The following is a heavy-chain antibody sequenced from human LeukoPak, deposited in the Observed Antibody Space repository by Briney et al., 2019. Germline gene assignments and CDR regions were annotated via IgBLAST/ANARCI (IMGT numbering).Heavy chain of an antibody. Sequence: PGGSLRLSSAASGFTCSSYGMHWLAQAPGKGLKGVAFIRYDESNKYYADSVKGRFAITRDNSKNTLYLQMNSLRAEDTAVYYCAKDRVESVVVPAASWGQGTLVTVSS. V-gene: IGHV3-30*02. J-gene: IGHJ5*02. CDR3: AKDRVESVVVPAAS. D-gene: IGHD2-2*01. CDR2: IRYDESNK. CDR1: GFTCSSYG.